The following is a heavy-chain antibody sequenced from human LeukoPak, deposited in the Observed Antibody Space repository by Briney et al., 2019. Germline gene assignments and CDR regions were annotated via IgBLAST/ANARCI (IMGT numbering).Heavy chain of an antibody. CDR1: GYTFTSYG. CDR2: ISAYNGNT. J-gene: IGHJ5*02. D-gene: IGHD5-18*01. V-gene: IGHV1-18*01. Sequence: GASVKVSCKASGYTFTSYGISWVRQAPGQGLEWMGWISAYNGNTNYAQKLQGRVTMTTDTSTSTAYMELRSLRSDDTAVYYCARDITYSYGGHNWFDPWGQGTLVTVSS. CDR3: ARDITYSYGGHNWFDP.